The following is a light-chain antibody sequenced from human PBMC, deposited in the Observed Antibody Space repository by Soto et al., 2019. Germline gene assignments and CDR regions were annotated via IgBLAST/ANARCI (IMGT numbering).Light chain of an antibody. CDR2: GNT. CDR1: SSNIGSGYD. J-gene: IGLJ1*01. V-gene: IGLV1-40*01. CDR3: QSYDNRLSGYV. Sequence: QAVLTQPPSVSGAPGQRVTISCTGGSSNIGSGYDVHWYQQLPGTAPKLLIYGNTNRPSGVPDRFSASTSATSASLAITGLQAEDEGDYYCQSYDNRLSGYVFGTGTKATV.